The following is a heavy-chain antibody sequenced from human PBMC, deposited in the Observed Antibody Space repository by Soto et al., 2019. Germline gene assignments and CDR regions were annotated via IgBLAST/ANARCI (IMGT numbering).Heavy chain of an antibody. D-gene: IGHD6-13*01. Sequence: PGGSLRLSCAASGFTFSSYGMHWVRQAPGKGLEWVAVISYDGSNKYYADSVKGRFTISRDNSKNTLYLQMNSLRAEDTAVYYCAKEGPSAAAIDYWGQGTLVTVSS. V-gene: IGHV3-30*18. J-gene: IGHJ4*02. CDR1: GFTFSSYG. CDR2: ISYDGSNK. CDR3: AKEGPSAAAIDY.